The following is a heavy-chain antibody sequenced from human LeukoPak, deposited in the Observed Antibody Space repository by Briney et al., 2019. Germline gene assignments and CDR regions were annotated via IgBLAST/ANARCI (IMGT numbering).Heavy chain of an antibody. J-gene: IGHJ4*02. Sequence: GGSLRLSCAASGFTFSDYYMSWIRQAPGKGLEWVGFIRSKAYGGTTEYAASVKGRFTISRDDSKSIAYLPMNSLKTEDTAVYYCTRASFSYYYDSSGYYPALKGNSFDYWGQGTLVTVSS. CDR3: TRASFSYYYDSSGYYPALKGNSFDY. V-gene: IGHV3-49*03. CDR2: IRSKAYGGTT. CDR1: GFTFSDYY. D-gene: IGHD3-22*01.